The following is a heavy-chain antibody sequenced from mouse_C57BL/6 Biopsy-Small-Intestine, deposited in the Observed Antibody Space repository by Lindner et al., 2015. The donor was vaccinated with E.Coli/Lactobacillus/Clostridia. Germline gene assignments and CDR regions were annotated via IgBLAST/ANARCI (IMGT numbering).Heavy chain of an antibody. J-gene: IGHJ4*01. V-gene: IGHV1-64*01. CDR3: ARDACSSTSCYHFDS. Sequence: SVKVSCKASGYTFTNYYIHWVRQAPGQGLERMGMINPRGGSASYPQKFQDRVTMTRDRSTSTVYMELSSLRSEDTALYYCARDACSSTSCYHFDSWGQGTLVTVSS. D-gene: IGHD1-1*01. CDR1: GYTFTNYY. CDR2: INPRGGSA.